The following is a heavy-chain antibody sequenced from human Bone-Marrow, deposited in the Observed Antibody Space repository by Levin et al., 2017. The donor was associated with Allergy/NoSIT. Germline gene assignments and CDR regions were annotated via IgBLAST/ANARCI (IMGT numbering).Heavy chain of an antibody. D-gene: IGHD6-13*01. J-gene: IGHJ4*02. Sequence: GGSLRLSCAGSGFSFSDYSMGWIRQAPGKGLEWVSNIKGSTTTIYYADSVNGRFTMSRNNADNSLSLQMTIMRADDTAVYYSARGRGYDSSWLRAFDYWGQGTLVIVS. CDR1: GFSFSDYS. CDR3: ARGRGYDSSWLRAFDY. V-gene: IGHV3-11*01. CDR2: IKGSTTTI.